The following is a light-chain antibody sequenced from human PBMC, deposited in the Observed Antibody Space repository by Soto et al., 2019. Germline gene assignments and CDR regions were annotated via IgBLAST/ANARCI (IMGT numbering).Light chain of an antibody. V-gene: IGKV3-11*01. CDR3: LQRSIGFT. CDR1: QSVGSY. CDR2: GAS. Sequence: EIVLTPSPATLSLSPGERATLSCRASQSVGSYLAWYQQKPGQAPRPLIYGASKRAPGVSARFSGSGSGTDFTLTISSLEPEDFAVYHCLQRSIGFTFGPGTKVDIK. J-gene: IGKJ3*01.